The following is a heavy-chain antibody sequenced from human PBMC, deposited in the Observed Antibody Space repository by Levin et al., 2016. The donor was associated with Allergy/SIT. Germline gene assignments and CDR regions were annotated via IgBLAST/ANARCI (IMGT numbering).Heavy chain of an antibody. CDR3: ARVPTGSWYFDL. V-gene: IGHV3-48*04. J-gene: IGHJ2*01. D-gene: IGHD1-14*01. CDR1: GFTFSNYW. CDR2: IGSSSVTI. Sequence: GSLRLSCAASGFTFSNYWMSWVRQAPGKGLEWVSYIGSSSVTIYYADSVKGRFTISRDNAKDSLYLQMNSLRAEDSAVYYCARVPTGSWYFDLWGRGTLVTVSS.